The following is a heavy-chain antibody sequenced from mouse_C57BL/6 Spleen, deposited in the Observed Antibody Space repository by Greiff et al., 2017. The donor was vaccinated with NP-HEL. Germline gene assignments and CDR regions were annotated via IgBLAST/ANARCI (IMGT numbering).Heavy chain of an antibody. CDR1: GYTFTSYW. J-gene: IGHJ3*01. CDR3: ARSTGAWFAY. D-gene: IGHD4-1*02. Sequence: QVQLQQPGAELVMPGASVKLSCKPSGYTFTSYWMHWVKQRPGQGLEWIGEIDPSDSYTNYNQKFKGKSTLTVDKSSSTAYMQLSSLTSEDSAVYYCARSTGAWFAYWGQGTLVTVSA. CDR2: IDPSDSYT. V-gene: IGHV1-69*01.